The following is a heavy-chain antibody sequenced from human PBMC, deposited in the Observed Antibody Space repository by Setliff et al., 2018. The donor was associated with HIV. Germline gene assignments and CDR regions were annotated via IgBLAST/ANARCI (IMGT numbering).Heavy chain of an antibody. V-gene: IGHV1-69*11. CDR1: GGTFNNYV. D-gene: IGHD3-22*01. J-gene: IGHJ3*02. Sequence: SVKVSCKAAGGTFNNYVFSWVRKAPGRGLEWIGTIIPILDTTNYAQKFQDRVTITTDESTSTAYMELSSLRSEDTAVYYCARDPSPYYSDDSGYPDDAFDIWGQGTMVTVSS. CDR2: IIPILDTT. CDR3: ARDPSPYYSDDSGYPDDAFDI.